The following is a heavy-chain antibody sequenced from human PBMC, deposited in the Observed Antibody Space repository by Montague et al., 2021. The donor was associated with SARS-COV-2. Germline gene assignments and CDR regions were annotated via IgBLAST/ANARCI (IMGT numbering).Heavy chain of an antibody. CDR1: GDSVSTNSGT. CDR2: TYYRSEWYS. D-gene: IGHD2-15*01. Sequence: CAISGDSVSTNSGTWSRVRLSPSRGLEWLGRTYYRSEWYSDYSVSVKSRISINPDTSKNQFSLQLNSVTPEDTAVYYCARAERGSCGDGNCYQYFFNYWGQGTLVTVSS. V-gene: IGHV6-1*01. CDR3: ARAERGSCGDGNCYQYFFNY. J-gene: IGHJ4*02.